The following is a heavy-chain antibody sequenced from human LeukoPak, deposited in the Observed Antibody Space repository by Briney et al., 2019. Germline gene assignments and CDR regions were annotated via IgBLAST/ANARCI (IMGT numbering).Heavy chain of an antibody. Sequence: GASVKVSCKASGYTFTSYDINWVRQATGQGLEWMGWMNPNRGNTGYAQKFQGRVTITRNTSISTAYMELSSLRSEDTAVYYCARGLGLGATPGYNWFDPWGQGTLVTVSS. D-gene: IGHD1-26*01. CDR2: MNPNRGNT. V-gene: IGHV1-8*03. J-gene: IGHJ5*02. CDR1: GYTFTSYD. CDR3: ARGLGLGATPGYNWFDP.